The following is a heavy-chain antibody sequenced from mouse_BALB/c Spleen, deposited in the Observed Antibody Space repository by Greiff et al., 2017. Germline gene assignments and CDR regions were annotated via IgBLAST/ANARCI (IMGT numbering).Heavy chain of an antibody. CDR1: GYTFTSYV. CDR3: ENGNYED. D-gene: IGHD2-1*01. V-gene: IGHV1-14*01. CDR2: INPYNDGT. J-gene: IGHJ2*01. Sequence: VQLQESGRELVKPGASVKISCKASGYTFTSYVMHWVKQKPGKGLEWIGYINPYNDGTKYNEKLKGKATLTSDKTSITAYMELSSLTSEASAVYYSENGNYEDWGQGTTVTVSS.